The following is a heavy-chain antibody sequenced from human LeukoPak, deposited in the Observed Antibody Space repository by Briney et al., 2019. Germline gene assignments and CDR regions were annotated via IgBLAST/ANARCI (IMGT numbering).Heavy chain of an antibody. CDR1: GFTFSGSA. Sequence: GGSLKLSCAASGFTFSGSAMHWVRQASGRGLEWVGRIRSKANGYTTAYGASVKGRFTISRDDSQRATYVQMNSLKIEDTAVYYCTRLAGGDAFDIWGPGTMVTVSS. V-gene: IGHV3-73*01. CDR3: TRLAGGDAFDI. D-gene: IGHD2-15*01. CDR2: IRSKANGYTT. J-gene: IGHJ3*02.